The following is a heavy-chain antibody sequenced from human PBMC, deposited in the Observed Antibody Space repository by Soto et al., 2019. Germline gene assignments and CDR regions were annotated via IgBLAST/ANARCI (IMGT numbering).Heavy chain of an antibody. CDR3: ASLGKYGDYDKYAFDI. CDR1: GGSISSGGYY. Sequence: QVQLQESGPGLVKPSQTLSLTCTVSGGSISSGGYYWSWIRQHPGKGLEWIGYIYYSGSTYYNPSLKSRVTISGDTSKNQFSMKLSSVTAADTAVYYCASLGKYGDYDKYAFDIWGQGTMVTVSS. CDR2: IYYSGST. V-gene: IGHV4-31*03. J-gene: IGHJ3*02. D-gene: IGHD4-17*01.